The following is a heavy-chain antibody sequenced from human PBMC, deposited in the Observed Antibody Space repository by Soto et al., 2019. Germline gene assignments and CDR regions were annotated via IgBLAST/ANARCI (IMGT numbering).Heavy chain of an antibody. CDR3: ASGIAVAGVDY. CDR1: GGTFSSYA. CDR2: IIPNSGGT. D-gene: IGHD6-19*01. V-gene: IGHV1-2*02. J-gene: IGHJ4*02. Sequence: QVQLVQSGAEVKKPGSSVKVSCKASGGTFSSYAISWVRQAPGQGLEWMGGIIPNSGGTNYAQKFQGRVTMTRDTSISTAYMELSRLRSDDTAVYYCASGIAVAGVDYWGQGTLVTVSS.